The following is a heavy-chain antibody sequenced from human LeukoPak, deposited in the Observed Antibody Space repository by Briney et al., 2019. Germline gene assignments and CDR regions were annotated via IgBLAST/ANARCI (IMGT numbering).Heavy chain of an antibody. J-gene: IGHJ4*02. CDR3: ARLTA. CDR2: INSGGNT. V-gene: IGHV3-66*04. CDR1: GFTVSSTY. Sequence: GGSLRLSCTASGFTVSSTYMTWDRQAPGKGLEWVSVINSGGNTYYADSVKGRFTISRDNSRNTLYLQMNSLRAEDTAIYFCARLTAWGQGTLVAVSS.